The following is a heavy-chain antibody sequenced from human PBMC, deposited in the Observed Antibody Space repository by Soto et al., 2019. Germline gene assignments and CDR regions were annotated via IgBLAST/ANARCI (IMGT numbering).Heavy chain of an antibody. CDR3: ARGGSDSYFDY. CDR2: ISRNGGST. CDR1: GFTFSSYA. Sequence: EVQLVESGGGLVQPGGSLRLSCAASGFTFSSYAMHWVRQAPGKGLEYVSTISRNGGSTYYANSVKGRFTISRDNSKNTLYLQMGSLRAEDMAVYYCARGGSDSYFDYWGQGTLVTVSS. J-gene: IGHJ4*02. D-gene: IGHD2-21*02. V-gene: IGHV3-64*01.